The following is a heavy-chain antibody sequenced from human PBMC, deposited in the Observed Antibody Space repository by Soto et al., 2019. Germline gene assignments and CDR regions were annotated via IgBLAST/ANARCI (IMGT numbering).Heavy chain of an antibody. CDR2: ISGSDGKT. D-gene: IGHD3-10*01. CDR1: GFSFGSYA. CDR3: AWLSYFDY. Sequence: PGGSLRLSCAASGFSFGSYALSWVRQAPGKGLEWVSTISGSDGKTFYADSVKGRFSISRDTSQSTLYLQMNSLRADDTAMYYCAWLSYFDYRGQGPRFPVSS. J-gene: IGHJ4*02. V-gene: IGHV3-23*01.